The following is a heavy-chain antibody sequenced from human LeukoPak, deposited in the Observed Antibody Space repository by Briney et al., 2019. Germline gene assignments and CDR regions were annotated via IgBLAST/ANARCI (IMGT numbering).Heavy chain of an antibody. D-gene: IGHD5-18*01. J-gene: IGHJ4*02. CDR3: ARVITGSTYGQFDY. Sequence: QPGGSLRLSCTASGFTFSDYWMHWVRQAPGKRLVWVSRINSDGSRTNYADCVKGRFTISRDNAKNTVFLQMNSLRAEDAAVYYCARVITGSTYGQFDYWGQGALATVSS. CDR2: INSDGSRT. CDR1: GFTFSDYW. V-gene: IGHV3-74*01.